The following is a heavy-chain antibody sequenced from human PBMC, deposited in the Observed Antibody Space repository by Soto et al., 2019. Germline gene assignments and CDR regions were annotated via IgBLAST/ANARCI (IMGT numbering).Heavy chain of an antibody. CDR3: TTDQSLAARDI. V-gene: IGHV3-15*01. J-gene: IGHJ3*02. Sequence: AGGSLRLSCAASGFTFSNAWMSWVRQAPGKGLEWVGRIKSKTDGGTTDYAAPVKGRFTISRDDSKNTLYLQMNSLKTEDTAVYYCTTDQSLAARDIWGQGTMVTVSS. CDR1: GFTFSNAW. D-gene: IGHD6-25*01. CDR2: IKSKTDGGTT.